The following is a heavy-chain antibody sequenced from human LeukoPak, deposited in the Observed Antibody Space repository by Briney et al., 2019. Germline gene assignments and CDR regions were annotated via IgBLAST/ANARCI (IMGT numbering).Heavy chain of an antibody. V-gene: IGHV1-46*01. Sequence: GSVKVSCKASGYTFTADDIHSGPEAPGPGLEWRGVISPSVAITSYAQNFQGRVTITSETSTSTVYMQLSSLSCEEAALDDGSRDGGGRHETDYWYFDLWGRGTMVTVSS. CDR3: SRDGGGRHETDYWYFDL. D-gene: IGHD3-16*01. CDR2: ISPSVAIT. CDR1: GYTFTADD. J-gene: IGHJ2*01.